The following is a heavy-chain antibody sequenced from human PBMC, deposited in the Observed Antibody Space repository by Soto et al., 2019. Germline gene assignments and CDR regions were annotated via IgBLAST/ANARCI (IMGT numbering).Heavy chain of an antibody. V-gene: IGHV3-74*01. Sequence: EVQLVESGGGLVQPGGSLRLSCAAPGFTFSSHWMHWVRQGPGKGLVWVSRINSDGSSTNYADSVKGRFTISRDNAKNTLYLQMNSLRAEDTAVYYCARGGFYSSSWYMGWGQGTLVTVSS. J-gene: IGHJ4*02. CDR3: ARGGFYSSSWYMG. CDR2: INSDGSST. D-gene: IGHD6-13*01. CDR1: GFTFSSHW.